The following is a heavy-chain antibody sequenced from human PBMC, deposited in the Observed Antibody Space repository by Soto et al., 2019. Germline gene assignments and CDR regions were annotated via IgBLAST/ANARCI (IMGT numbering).Heavy chain of an antibody. D-gene: IGHD3-10*01. J-gene: IGHJ5*02. CDR1: GGSISSYY. CDR2: IYYSGST. Sequence: QVQLQESGPGLVKPSETLSLTCTVSGGSISSYYWSWIRQPPGKGLEWIGYIYYSGSTNYNPSLKSRVTISVDTSKNQFSLKQSSVTAADTAVYYCARDSYYYGSGTFDPWGQGTLVTVSS. V-gene: IGHV4-59*01. CDR3: ARDSYYYGSGTFDP.